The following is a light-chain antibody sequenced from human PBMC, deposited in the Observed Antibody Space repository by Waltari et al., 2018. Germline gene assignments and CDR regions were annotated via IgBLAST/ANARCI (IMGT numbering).Light chain of an antibody. CDR1: QSVSSW. J-gene: IGKJ1*01. CDR2: KAS. V-gene: IGKV1-5*03. CDR3: QQYNSYSGT. Sequence: TCRASQSVSSWLAWYQHKPGKAPKLLIYKASSLESVVTSRFSGSGSGTEFTLTISTLQPDDFATYYCQQYNSYSGTFGQGTKVEIK.